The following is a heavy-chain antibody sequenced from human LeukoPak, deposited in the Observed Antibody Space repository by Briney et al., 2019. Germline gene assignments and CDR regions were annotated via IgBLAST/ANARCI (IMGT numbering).Heavy chain of an antibody. CDR2: LSHTGGNT. Sequence: GGSLRLSCAASGFTFSSYAMSWVRQAPGKGLELVSTLSHTGGNTYYADSVKGRFTISRGNSKNTLYLQMNSLRAEDTAVYYCAKRGYSSSWTTFDSWGQGTLVTVSS. J-gene: IGHJ4*02. V-gene: IGHV3-23*01. CDR3: AKRGYSSSWTTFDS. D-gene: IGHD6-13*01. CDR1: GFTFSSYA.